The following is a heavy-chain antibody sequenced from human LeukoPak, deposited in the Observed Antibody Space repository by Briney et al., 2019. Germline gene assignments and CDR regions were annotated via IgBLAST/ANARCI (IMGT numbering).Heavy chain of an antibody. D-gene: IGHD6-13*01. Sequence: GGSLRLSCAASGFTFSSYSMNWVRQAPGKGLEWVANIKQDGSVKYYVDSVEGRFTISRDNAKNSLYLQMNSLRAEDTAVYYCAREYSSSWYIGNAFDIWGQGTMVTVSS. CDR3: AREYSSSWYIGNAFDI. CDR1: GFTFSSYS. J-gene: IGHJ3*02. V-gene: IGHV3-7*01. CDR2: IKQDGSVK.